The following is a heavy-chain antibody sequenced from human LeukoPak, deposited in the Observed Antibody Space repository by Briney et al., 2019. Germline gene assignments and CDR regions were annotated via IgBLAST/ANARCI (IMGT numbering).Heavy chain of an antibody. CDR1: GYTFTGYY. CDR3: ARVWVATISPFDY. V-gene: IGHV1-2*02. Sequence: ASVKVSCKASGYTFTGYYMHWVRQAPGQGLEWMGWINPNSGGTNYAQKFQGRVTMTGDTSISTAYMELSRLRSDDTAVYYCARVWVATISPFDYWGQGTLVTVSS. CDR2: INPNSGGT. D-gene: IGHD5-12*01. J-gene: IGHJ4*02.